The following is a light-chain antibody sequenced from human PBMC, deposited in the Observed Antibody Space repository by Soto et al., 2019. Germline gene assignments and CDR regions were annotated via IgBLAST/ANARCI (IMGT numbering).Light chain of an antibody. CDR3: QSYDSSLRRV. V-gene: IGLV1-40*01. J-gene: IGLJ1*01. CDR2: GNS. CDR1: SSNIGAGYD. Sequence: QPVLTHPPSVPEVPGRRGPISCTGSSSNIGAGYDVHWYQQLPGTAPKLLIYGNSNRPSGVPDRFSGSKSGTSASLAITGLQAEDEADYYCQSYDSSLRRVFGTGTKVTVL.